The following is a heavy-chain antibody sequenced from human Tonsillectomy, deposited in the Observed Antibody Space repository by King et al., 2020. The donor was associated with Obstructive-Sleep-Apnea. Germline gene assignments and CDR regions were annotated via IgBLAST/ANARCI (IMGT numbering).Heavy chain of an antibody. CDR3: ASRPPAETYFGVFDF. CDR1: GFTFSNFW. V-gene: IGHV3-7*03. Sequence: QLVQSGGGLVQPGGSLRLSCAASGFTFSNFWMTWVRQAPGKGPEWLSNIKQDGSETYYVDSVRGRFTISRDNAKNSLYLQINNLRADDTAVYYCASRPPAETYFGVFDFWGQGALVTVSS. CDR2: IKQDGSET. J-gene: IGHJ4*02. D-gene: IGHD3-10*01.